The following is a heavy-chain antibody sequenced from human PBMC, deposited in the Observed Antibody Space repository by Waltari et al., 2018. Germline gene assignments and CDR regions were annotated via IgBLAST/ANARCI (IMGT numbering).Heavy chain of an antibody. CDR2: IIPIFGTA. CDR1: GGTFSSYA. Sequence: QVQLVQSGAEVKKPGSSLKVSCKASGGTFSSYAISWVRQAPGQGLEWMGGIIPIFGTANYAQKFQGRVTVTTDESTSTAYMELSSLRSEDTAVYYCARDHDPYYDSSGYYGYGMDVWGQGTTVTVSS. J-gene: IGHJ6*02. V-gene: IGHV1-69*05. CDR3: ARDHDPYYDSSGYYGYGMDV. D-gene: IGHD3-22*01.